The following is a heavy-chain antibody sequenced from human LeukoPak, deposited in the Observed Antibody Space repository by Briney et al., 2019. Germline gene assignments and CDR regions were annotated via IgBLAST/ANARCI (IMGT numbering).Heavy chain of an antibody. V-gene: IGHV4-39*07. CDR2: IYYSGST. CDR1: GGSISSSSYY. J-gene: IGHJ4*02. CDR3: VRGLGYSYGPALDY. Sequence: SETLSLTCTVSGGSISSSSYYWGWIRQPPGKGLEWIGSIYYSGSTYYNPSLKSRVTISVDTSKNQFSLKLSSVTAADTAVYYCVRGLGYSYGPALDYWGQGTLVTVSS. D-gene: IGHD5-18*01.